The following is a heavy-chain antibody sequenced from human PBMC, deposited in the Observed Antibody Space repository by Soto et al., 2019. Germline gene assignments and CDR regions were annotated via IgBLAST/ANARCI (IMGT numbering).Heavy chain of an antibody. CDR3: ARQVEMAPGGVDY. V-gene: IGHV1-18*04. J-gene: IGHJ4*02. Sequence: ASVKVSCKASGYTFTGYYMHWVRQAPGQGLEWMGWISPYNGNTNYAQKLQGRVTMTTDTSTSTAYMELRSLRSDDTAVYYCARQVEMAPGGVDYWGQGTLVTVSS. D-gene: IGHD2-2*01. CDR1: GYTFTGYY. CDR2: ISPYNGNT.